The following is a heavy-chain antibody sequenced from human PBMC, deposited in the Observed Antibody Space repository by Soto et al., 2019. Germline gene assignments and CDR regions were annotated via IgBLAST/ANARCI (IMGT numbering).Heavy chain of an antibody. CDR2: ISAYNGNT. CDR3: AREYYDYVWGSYRHAGRFDY. Sequence: QVQLVQSGAEVKKPGASVKVSCKASGYTFTSYGISWVRQAPGQGLEWMGWISAYNGNTNYAQKLQGRVTMTTDTSTSTAYMELRSLRSDDTAVYYCAREYYDYVWGSYRHAGRFDYWGQGTLVTVSS. D-gene: IGHD3-16*02. J-gene: IGHJ4*02. CDR1: GYTFTSYG. V-gene: IGHV1-18*01.